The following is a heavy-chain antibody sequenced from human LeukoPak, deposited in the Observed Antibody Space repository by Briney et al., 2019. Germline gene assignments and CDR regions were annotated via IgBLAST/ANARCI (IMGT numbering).Heavy chain of an antibody. CDR3: AADVSGLDI. J-gene: IGHJ3*02. CDR1: GYTFTSYY. V-gene: IGHV1-46*01. CDR2: INPSGGST. Sequence: GASVKVSCKASGYTFTSYYMHWVRQAPGQGLEWMGIINPSGGSTSYAQKFQERVTITRDMSTSTAYMELSSLRSEDTAVYYCAADVSGLDIWGQGTMVTVSS. D-gene: IGHD1-26*01.